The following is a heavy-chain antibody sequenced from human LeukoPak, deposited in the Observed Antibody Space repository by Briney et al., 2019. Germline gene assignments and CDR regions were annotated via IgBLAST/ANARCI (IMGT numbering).Heavy chain of an antibody. CDR1: GYTFTSYD. D-gene: IGHD3-16*01. CDR3: AAQMRRLLGGRDY. CDR2: IIPIFGTA. V-gene: IGHV1-69*05. J-gene: IGHJ4*02. Sequence: SVKVSCKASGYTFTSYDINWVRQAPGQGLEWMGGIIPIFGTANYAQKFQGRVTITTDESTSTAYMELSSLRSEDTAVYYCAAQMRRLLGGRDYWGQGTLVTVSS.